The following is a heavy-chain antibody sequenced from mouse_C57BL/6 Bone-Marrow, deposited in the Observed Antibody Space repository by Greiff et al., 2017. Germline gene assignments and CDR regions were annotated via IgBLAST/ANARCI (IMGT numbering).Heavy chain of an antibody. Sequence: VQLQQSDAELVKPGASVKISCKVSGYTFTDHTIHWMKQRPEQGLEWIGYIYPRDGSTKYNEKFKGKATLTADKSSSTAYMQRNSLTSEDSAFYFCARCDYYGSSYSFAYWGQGTLVTVSA. D-gene: IGHD1-1*01. CDR3: ARCDYYGSSYSFAY. J-gene: IGHJ3*01. CDR1: GYTFTDHT. CDR2: IYPRDGST. V-gene: IGHV1-78*01.